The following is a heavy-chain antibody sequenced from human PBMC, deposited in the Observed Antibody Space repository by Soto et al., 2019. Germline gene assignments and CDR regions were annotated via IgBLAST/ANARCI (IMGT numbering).Heavy chain of an antibody. CDR3: MNHPRG. CDR1: GFTFSTYA. J-gene: IGHJ4*02. D-gene: IGHD7-27*01. CDR2: ISGSGSST. Sequence: LRLSCAASGFTFSTYAMTWVRQAPGKGLEWVSAISGSGSSTYYADSVKGRFTISRDNSKNTLLLQMNSLRVEDTAVYYCMNHPRGWRQGTLVTVSS. V-gene: IGHV3-23*01.